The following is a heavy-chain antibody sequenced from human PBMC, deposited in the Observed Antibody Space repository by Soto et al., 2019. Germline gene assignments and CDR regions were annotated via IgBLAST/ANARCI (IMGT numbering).Heavy chain of an antibody. CDR2: ISGSGGST. Sequence: EVQLLESGGGLVQPGGSLRLSCAASGFTFSSYAMSWVRQAPVKGLEWVSAISGSGGSTYYADSVKGRFTISRDNSKNTLYLQRNSLRAEDTAVYYCAKDVCSSTSCYYVDYWGQGTLVTVSS. V-gene: IGHV3-23*01. J-gene: IGHJ4*02. D-gene: IGHD2-2*01. CDR3: AKDVCSSTSCYYVDY. CDR1: GFTFSSYA.